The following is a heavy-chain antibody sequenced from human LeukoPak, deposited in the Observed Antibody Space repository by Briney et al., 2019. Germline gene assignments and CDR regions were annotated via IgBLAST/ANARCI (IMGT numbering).Heavy chain of an antibody. CDR1: GFTFSGYD. D-gene: IGHD2/OR15-2a*01. CDR2: IAYDGSKT. CDR3: ARGNPGGLDP. Sequence: PGGSLRLSCAASGFTFSGYDMPWARRAPGRGLEWVAVIAYDGSKTYYADSVKGRFTISRDNSKNMLYLQMNSLRTEDTAVYYCARGNPGGLDPWGQGTLVTVSS. V-gene: IGHV3-30-3*01. J-gene: IGHJ5*02.